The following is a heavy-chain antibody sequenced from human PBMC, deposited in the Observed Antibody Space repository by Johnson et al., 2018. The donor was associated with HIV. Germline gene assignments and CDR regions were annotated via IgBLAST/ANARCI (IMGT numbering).Heavy chain of an antibody. D-gene: IGHD2-21*01. CDR2: ISSSGASI. V-gene: IGHV3-11*04. CDR3: ARVPEGDDDAFDI. J-gene: IGHJ3*02. CDR1: GFSFSDYY. Sequence: QVQLVESGGGLVKPGGSLRLSCAASGFSFSDYYMTWIRQAPGKGLEWVSYISSSGASIYYADSVKGRFTISRDNAKNSLYLQMNSLRAEDTAVYYCARVPEGDDDAFDIWGQGTMVTVSS.